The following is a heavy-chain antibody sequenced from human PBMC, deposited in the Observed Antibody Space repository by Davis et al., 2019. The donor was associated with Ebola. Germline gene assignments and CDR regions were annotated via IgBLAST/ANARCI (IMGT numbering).Heavy chain of an antibody. V-gene: IGHV5-51*01. J-gene: IGHJ6*02. Sequence: GESLKISCAASGFTFSNAWMSWVRQMPGKGQEWMGIIYPGDSDTRYSPSFQGQVTISADKSISTAYLQWSSLKASDTAVYYCARFFCISTSCHYGLDVWGQGTTVTVSS. CDR2: IYPGDSDT. CDR1: GFTFSNAW. CDR3: ARFFCISTSCHYGLDV. D-gene: IGHD2-2*01.